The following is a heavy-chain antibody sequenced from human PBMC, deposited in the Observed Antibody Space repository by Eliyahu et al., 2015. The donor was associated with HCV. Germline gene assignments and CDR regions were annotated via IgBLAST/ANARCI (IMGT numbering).Heavy chain of an antibody. D-gene: IGHD5-18*01. CDR2: ISGSSSTI. Sequence: EVQLVESGGGLVQPGGSLRLSCAASGFTFSSYSMSWVRQAPGKGLEWVSYISGSSSTIYYADSVKGRFTISRDNATNSLYLQMNSLRDEDTAVYYCARDSQLGYYYYYYMDVWGKGTTVTVSS. CDR1: GFTFSSYS. V-gene: IGHV3-48*02. J-gene: IGHJ6*03. CDR3: ARDSQLGYYYYYYMDV.